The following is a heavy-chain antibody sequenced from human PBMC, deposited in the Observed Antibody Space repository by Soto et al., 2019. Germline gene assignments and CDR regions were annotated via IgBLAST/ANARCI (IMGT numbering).Heavy chain of an antibody. CDR2: ISGGGSST. J-gene: IGHJ4*02. Sequence: EVQLLESGGGLVQPGGSLRLSCATSGFTFSSDAMNWVRQAPGKGLEWVSVISGGGSSTYYADSVKGRFTVSRDNSMKTLFLQMNSLRAEDTAVYYCARGNYGSGSYYKAFDYCGQGTLVTVSS. V-gene: IGHV3-23*01. CDR3: ARGNYGSGSYYKAFDY. CDR1: GFTFSSDA. D-gene: IGHD3-10*01.